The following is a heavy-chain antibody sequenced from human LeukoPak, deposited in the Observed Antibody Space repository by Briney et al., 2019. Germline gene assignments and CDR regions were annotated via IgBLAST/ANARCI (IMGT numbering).Heavy chain of an antibody. D-gene: IGHD4-17*01. CDR2: IYPGDSDT. V-gene: IGHV5-51*01. CDR1: GYSFTSYW. Sequence: GESLKISCKGSGYSFTSYWIGWVRQMPGKGLEWMGIIYPGDSDTRYSPSFQGQVTISADKSITTAYLQWSSLKASDTAMYYGARASMTTVTAFDYWGQGTLVTVSS. CDR3: ARASMTTVTAFDY. J-gene: IGHJ4*02.